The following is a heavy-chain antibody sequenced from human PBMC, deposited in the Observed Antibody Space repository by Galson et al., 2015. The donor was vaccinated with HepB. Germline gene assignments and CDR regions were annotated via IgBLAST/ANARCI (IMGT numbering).Heavy chain of an antibody. CDR3: ARERGSTSQNYFDY. V-gene: IGHV3-53*01. CDR2: IYSGGST. Sequence: SLRLSCAASGFIVSSNYMSWVRQAPGKGLEWVSVIYSGGSTYYADSVKGRFTISRDNSKNTLYLQMNSLRVEDTAMYYCARERGSTSQNYFDYWGQGALVTVSS. CDR1: GFIVSSNY. J-gene: IGHJ4*02.